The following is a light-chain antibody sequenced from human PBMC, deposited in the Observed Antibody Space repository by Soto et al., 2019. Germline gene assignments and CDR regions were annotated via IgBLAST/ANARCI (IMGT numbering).Light chain of an antibody. Sequence: QSVLTQPPSVSAAPGQKVTMSCSGGSSNIGNSYVSWYQHLPGTAPKLLIYETEKRPSDIPDRFSASKSGTSATLGISGLQTGDEADYYCGTWDSSLSVWVLGEGTKLTVL. J-gene: IGLJ3*02. CDR2: ETE. CDR1: SSNIGNSY. CDR3: GTWDSSLSVWV. V-gene: IGLV1-51*02.